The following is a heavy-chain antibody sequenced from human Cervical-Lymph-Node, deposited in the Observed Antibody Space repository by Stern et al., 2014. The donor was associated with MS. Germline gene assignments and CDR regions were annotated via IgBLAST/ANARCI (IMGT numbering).Heavy chain of an antibody. J-gene: IGHJ5*02. CDR2: IYYSGTT. CDR1: GASITSYY. CDR3: ARATDL. Sequence: VQLVESGPGLLRPSETLSLTCTVSGASITSYYWSWIRQPPGKGLEWIGYIYYSGTTNYNASLKGRVAISIDTSKTQFSLRLSSVTAADTAVYYCARATDLWGQGTLVTVYS. V-gene: IGHV4-59*01.